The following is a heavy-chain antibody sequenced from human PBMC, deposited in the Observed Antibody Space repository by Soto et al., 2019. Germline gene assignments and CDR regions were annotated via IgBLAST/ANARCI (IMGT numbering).Heavy chain of an antibody. D-gene: IGHD2-15*01. CDR1: GYTFTSYG. J-gene: IGHJ2*01. Sequence: GASVKVSCKACGYTFTSYGISWVRQAPGQGLEWMGWISAYNGNTNYAQKLQGRVTMTTDTSTSTAYMELRSLRSDDTAVYYCARDLYCSCGSCYSDWYSDLWGRGTLVTVSS. CDR3: ARDLYCSCGSCYSDWYSDL. CDR2: ISAYNGNT. V-gene: IGHV1-18*04.